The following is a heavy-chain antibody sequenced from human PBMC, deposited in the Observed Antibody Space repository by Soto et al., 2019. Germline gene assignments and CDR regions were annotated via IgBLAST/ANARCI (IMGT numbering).Heavy chain of an antibody. Sequence: GESLKISCKCSGYSFKTYWIGWVRQMPGKGLEWMGIIYPRDSDTRYSPSFRDQVTISADKSINTAYLQWNSLKASDTAMYFCARVHCSDAVCQLFDFWGQGSLVTVSS. D-gene: IGHD2-15*01. V-gene: IGHV5-51*01. CDR2: IYPRDSDT. CDR3: ARVHCSDAVCQLFDF. CDR1: GYSFKTYW. J-gene: IGHJ4*02.